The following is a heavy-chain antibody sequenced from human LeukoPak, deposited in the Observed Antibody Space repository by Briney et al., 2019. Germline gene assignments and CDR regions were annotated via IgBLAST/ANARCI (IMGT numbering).Heavy chain of an antibody. Sequence: GSSVKVSCKASGGTFSSYAISWGRQAPGQGLEWMGGIIPIFGTANYAQKFQGRVTITADESTSTAYMELSSLRSEDTAVYYCARATVTMVRGVPKEYYFDYWGQGTLVTVYS. CDR3: ARATVTMVRGVPKEYYFDY. J-gene: IGHJ4*02. V-gene: IGHV1-69*01. CDR1: GGTFSSYA. CDR2: IIPIFGTA. D-gene: IGHD3-10*01.